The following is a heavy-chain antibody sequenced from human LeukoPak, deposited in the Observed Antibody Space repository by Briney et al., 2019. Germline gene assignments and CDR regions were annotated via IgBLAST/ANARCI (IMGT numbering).Heavy chain of an antibody. D-gene: IGHD5-12*01. CDR3: ARGGGDGFQYGMDV. CDR2: INHSGST. Sequence: KSSETLSLTCAVYGGSFSGYYWSWIRQPPGKGLEWIGEINHSGSTNYNPSLKSRVTISVDTSKNQFSLKLSSVTAADTAVYYCARGGGDGFQYGMDVWGQGTTVTVSS. V-gene: IGHV4-34*01. CDR1: GGSFSGYY. J-gene: IGHJ6*02.